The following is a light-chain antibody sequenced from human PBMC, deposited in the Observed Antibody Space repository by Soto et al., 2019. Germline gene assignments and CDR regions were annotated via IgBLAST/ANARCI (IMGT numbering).Light chain of an antibody. CDR2: KAS. CDR3: QQRWT. J-gene: IGKJ1*01. V-gene: IGKV1-5*03. CDR1: QSISSW. Sequence: DIQMTQSPSTLSASVGDRVTITCRASQSISSWLAWYQQKPGKAPKLLIYKASSLESGVPSRFSGSGSGTEFTLTISSLQPDDFATYYCQQRWTFGQGNKVEIK.